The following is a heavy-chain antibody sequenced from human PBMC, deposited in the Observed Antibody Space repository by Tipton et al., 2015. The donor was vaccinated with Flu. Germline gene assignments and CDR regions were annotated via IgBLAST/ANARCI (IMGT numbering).Heavy chain of an antibody. CDR3: AGGGYDFGPHAWFDP. CDR1: GGSISSGSYY. Sequence: TLSLTCTVSGGSISSGSYYWSWIRQPAGKGLEWIGRMYTSGSTNYNPSLKSRVTISVDTSKNQFSLKLTSVTAADTAVYYCAGGGYDFGPHAWFDPWGQGRLVTVSS. J-gene: IGHJ5*02. CDR2: MYTSGST. V-gene: IGHV4-61*02. D-gene: IGHD2/OR15-2a*01.